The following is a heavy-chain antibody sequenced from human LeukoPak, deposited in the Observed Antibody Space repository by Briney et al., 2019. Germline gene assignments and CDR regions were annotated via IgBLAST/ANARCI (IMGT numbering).Heavy chain of an antibody. D-gene: IGHD5-18*01. J-gene: IGHJ4*02. CDR2: IYYSGST. V-gene: IGHV4-59*08. CDR1: GGSISSYY. CDR3: ARRGGYSLFDY. Sequence: NSSETLSLTCTVSGGSISSYYWSWLRQPPGKGLEWIGYIYYSGSTNYNPSLKSRVTISVDTSKNQFSLKLSSVTAADTAVYYCARRGGYSLFDYWGQGNLVTVSS.